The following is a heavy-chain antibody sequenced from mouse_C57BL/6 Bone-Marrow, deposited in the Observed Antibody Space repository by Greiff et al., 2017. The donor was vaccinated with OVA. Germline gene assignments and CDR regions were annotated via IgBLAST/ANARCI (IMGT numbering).Heavy chain of an antibody. CDR2: IHPNSGST. Sequence: QVQLQQPGAELVKPGASVKLSCKASGYTFTSYWMHWVKQRPGQGLEWIGMIHPNSGSTNYNEKFKSKATLTVDKSSSTAYMQLSSLTSEDSAVYYCARVYYGNLSYWYFDVWGTGTTVTVSS. J-gene: IGHJ1*03. D-gene: IGHD2-1*01. V-gene: IGHV1-64*01. CDR1: GYTFTSYW. CDR3: ARVYYGNLSYWYFDV.